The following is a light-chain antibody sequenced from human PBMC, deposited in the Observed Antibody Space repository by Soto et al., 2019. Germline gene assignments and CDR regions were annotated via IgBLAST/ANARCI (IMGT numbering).Light chain of an antibody. Sequence: EIVLTQSPGTLSLSPGERATLSCRASQSVSSSYLAWYQQKPGQAPRLLIYGASNRATGIPDRFSGSGSGTDFTLTISRLEPEDFAAYYCQQYGSSPPMYTFGQGTKLEIK. CDR2: GAS. V-gene: IGKV3-20*01. J-gene: IGKJ2*01. CDR1: QSVSSSY. CDR3: QQYGSSPPMYT.